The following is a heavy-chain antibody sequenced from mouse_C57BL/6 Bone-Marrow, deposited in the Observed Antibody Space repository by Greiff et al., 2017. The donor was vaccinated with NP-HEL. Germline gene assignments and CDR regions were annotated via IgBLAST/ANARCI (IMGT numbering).Heavy chain of an antibody. D-gene: IGHD1-1*01. CDR1: GYTFTSYG. Sequence: QVQLQQSGAELARPGASVKLSCKASGYTFTSYGISWVKQRTGQGLEWIGEIYPRSGNTYYNEKFKGKATLTADKSSSTAYMELRSLTSEDSAVYFCAREPHYYGSSIAYWGQGTLVTVSA. CDR3: AREPHYYGSSIAY. J-gene: IGHJ3*01. CDR2: IYPRSGNT. V-gene: IGHV1-81*01.